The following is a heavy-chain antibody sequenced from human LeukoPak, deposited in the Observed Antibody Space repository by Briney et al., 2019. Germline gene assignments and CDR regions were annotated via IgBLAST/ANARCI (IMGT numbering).Heavy chain of an antibody. CDR2: IYTSGST. V-gene: IGHV4-61*02. CDR3: AREGQQLVPPFDC. J-gene: IGHJ4*02. Sequence: SETLSLTCTVSGGSISSGSYYWSWIRQPAGKGLEWIGRIYTSGSTNYNPSLKSRVTISVDTSKNQFSLRLSSVTAADTAVYYCAREGQQLVPPFDCWGQGTLVTVSS. D-gene: IGHD6-6*01. CDR1: GGSISSGSYY.